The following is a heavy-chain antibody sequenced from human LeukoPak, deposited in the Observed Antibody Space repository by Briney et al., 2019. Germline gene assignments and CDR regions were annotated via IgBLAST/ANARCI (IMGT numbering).Heavy chain of an antibody. CDR2: INPNSGGT. CDR1: GYTFTGYY. Sequence: EASVKVSCKASGYTFTGYYMHWLRQAPGQGLEWMGWINPNSGGTNYAQKFQGRVTMTRDTSISTAYLELSRLRSDVTAVYYCARERLLWFGVNDAFDIWGQGTMVTVSS. V-gene: IGHV1-2*02. D-gene: IGHD3-10*01. J-gene: IGHJ3*02. CDR3: ARERLLWFGVNDAFDI.